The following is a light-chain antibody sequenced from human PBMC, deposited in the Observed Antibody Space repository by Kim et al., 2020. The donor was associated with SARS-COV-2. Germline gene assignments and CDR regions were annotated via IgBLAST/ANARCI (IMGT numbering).Light chain of an antibody. CDR1: QSISSY. CDR3: QQSYSSSVT. Sequence: ASVGDRVTIPCRASQSISSYLNWYQQKPGKAPKLLIYAASSLQSGVPSRFSGSGSGTDFTLTISSLQPEDFATYYCQQSYSSSVTFGPGTKVDIK. J-gene: IGKJ3*01. V-gene: IGKV1-39*01. CDR2: AAS.